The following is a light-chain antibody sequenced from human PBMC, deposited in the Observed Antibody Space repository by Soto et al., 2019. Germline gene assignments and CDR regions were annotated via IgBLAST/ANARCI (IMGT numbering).Light chain of an antibody. CDR3: QQANSFPPT. J-gene: IGKJ5*01. CDR1: QSIRRY. CDR2: AAT. V-gene: IGKV1-39*01. Sequence: DIQMTQSPSSLSASVGNRVTITCRASQSIRRYLNWYQQKPGKAPKLLIYAATSLQSGVPSRFSGSGSGTDFTLTISSLQPEDFATYYCQQANSFPPTFGQGTRLEIK.